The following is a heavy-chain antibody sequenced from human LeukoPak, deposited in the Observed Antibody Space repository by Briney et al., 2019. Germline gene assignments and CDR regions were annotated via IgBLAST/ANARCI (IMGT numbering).Heavy chain of an antibody. CDR3: AKDREYSGSYRPGPTRYYYGMDV. CDR2: IKNDGSVK. Sequence: GGSLRLSCAVSGFTFSSYWMSWVRQAPGKGLEWVANIKNDGSVKYYVDSVKGRFTISRDNSKNTLYLQMNSLRAEDTAVFYCAKDREYSGSYRPGPTRYYYGMDVWGQGTTVTVS. V-gene: IGHV3-7*05. J-gene: IGHJ6*02. CDR1: GFTFSSYW. D-gene: IGHD1-26*01.